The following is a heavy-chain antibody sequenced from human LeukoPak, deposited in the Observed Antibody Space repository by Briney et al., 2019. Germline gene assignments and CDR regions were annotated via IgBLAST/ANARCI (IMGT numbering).Heavy chain of an antibody. CDR1: GFTFSSYA. CDR3: ARSPAADTFDY. CDR2: ISGGGGST. Sequence: HPGGSLRLSCAASGFTFSSYAMTWVRQAPGKGLEWVSAISGGGGSTYHADSVKGRFTISRDNSKSTLYLQMNSLRAEDTAVYYCARSPAADTFDYWGQGTLVTVSS. V-gene: IGHV3-23*01. D-gene: IGHD6-13*01. J-gene: IGHJ4*02.